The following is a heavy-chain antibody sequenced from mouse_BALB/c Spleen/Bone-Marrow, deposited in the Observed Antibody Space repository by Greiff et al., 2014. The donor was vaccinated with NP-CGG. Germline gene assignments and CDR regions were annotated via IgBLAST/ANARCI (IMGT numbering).Heavy chain of an antibody. V-gene: IGHV5-6-3*01. CDR2: INVNGDTT. CDR1: GFTFSSYG. CDR3: ARGYDYSSWFAY. Sequence: DVKLVESGGGLVQPGGSLKLSCAASGFTFSSYGMSWVRQTPDKRLEMIATINVNGDTTYHPDSVKGRFTISRDGVKNTLYLQMSSLKSEDTAMYYCARGYDYSSWFAYWGQGTLVTVSA. D-gene: IGHD2-4*01. J-gene: IGHJ3*01.